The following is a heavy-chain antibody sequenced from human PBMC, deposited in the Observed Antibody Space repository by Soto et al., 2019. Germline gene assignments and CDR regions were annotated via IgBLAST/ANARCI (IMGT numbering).Heavy chain of an antibody. CDR2: ISDDGSIK. J-gene: IGHJ4*02. V-gene: IGHV3-30-3*01. CDR3: ARAIETAMDPCDY. CDR1: GFSFTTYA. Sequence: PGGSLRLSCAASGFSFTTYAMHWVRQAPGKGLEWAAVISDDGSIKYYADSVKGRFTISRDNSKNTFYLQMNSLRGDDTALYYCARAIETAMDPCDYWGQGALVTVSS. D-gene: IGHD5-18*01.